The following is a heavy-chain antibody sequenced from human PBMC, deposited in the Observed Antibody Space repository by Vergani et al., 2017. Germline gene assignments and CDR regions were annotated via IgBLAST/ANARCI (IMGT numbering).Heavy chain of an antibody. V-gene: IGHV5-10-1*03. CDR2: IDPSDSYT. Sequence: EVQLVQSGAEVKKPGESLRISCKGSGYSFTSYWISWVRQMPGKGLEWMGRIDPSDSYTNYSPSFQGHVTISADKSISTAYQQWSSLKASDTAMYYCARHPPMIAAAGDFDYWGQGTLVTVSS. J-gene: IGHJ4*02. CDR1: GYSFTSYW. CDR3: ARHPPMIAAAGDFDY. D-gene: IGHD6-13*01.